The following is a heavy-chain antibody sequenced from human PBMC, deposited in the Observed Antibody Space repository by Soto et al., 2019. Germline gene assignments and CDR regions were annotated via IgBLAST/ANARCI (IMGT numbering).Heavy chain of an antibody. V-gene: IGHV4-39*01. J-gene: IGHJ6*02. CDR3: ARLVFYCSRPSCTGYYYYGLDV. Sequence: SETLSLTCSVSGGSINSSSYYWGWVRQPPGKGLEWIGSIYYAGSTYHNPSLKSRVTISVDTSKNQFSLKLSSVTAADTAMYYCARLVFYCSRPSCTGYYYYGLDVWGRGTTVTVSS. CDR1: GGSINSSSYY. CDR2: IYYAGST. D-gene: IGHD2-2*01.